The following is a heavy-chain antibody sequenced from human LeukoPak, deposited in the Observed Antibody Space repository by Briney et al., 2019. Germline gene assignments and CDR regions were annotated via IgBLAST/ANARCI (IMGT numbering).Heavy chain of an antibody. CDR2: IYYSGST. D-gene: IGHD3-10*01. CDR1: GGSISSYY. Sequence: PSETLSLTCTVSGGSISSYYWSWIRQPPGKGLEWIGYIYYSGSTNYNPSLKSRVTISVDTSKNQFSLKLSSVTAADTAVYYCARQIMVRGVIYFDYWGQGTLVTVSS. CDR3: ARQIMVRGVIYFDY. J-gene: IGHJ4*02. V-gene: IGHV4-59*01.